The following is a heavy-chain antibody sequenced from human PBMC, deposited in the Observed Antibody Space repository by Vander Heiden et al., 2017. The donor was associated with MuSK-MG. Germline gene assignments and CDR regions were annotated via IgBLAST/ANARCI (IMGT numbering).Heavy chain of an antibody. V-gene: IGHV4-39*01. Sequence: QLQLQESGPGLVKPSETLSLTCTVSGGSISSSSYYWGWIRQPPGKGLEWIGSIYYSGSTYYNPSLKSRVTISVDTSKNQFSLKLSSVTAADTAVYYCARPELRITRMVRGVIEDSWFDPWGQGTLVTVSS. CDR2: IYYSGST. CDR3: ARPELRITRMVRGVIEDSWFDP. J-gene: IGHJ5*02. CDR1: GGSISSSSYY. D-gene: IGHD3-10*01.